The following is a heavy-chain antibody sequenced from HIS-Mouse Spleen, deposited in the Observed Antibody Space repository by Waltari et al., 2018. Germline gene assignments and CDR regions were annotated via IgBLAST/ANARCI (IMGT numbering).Heavy chain of an antibody. Sequence: QVQLVQSGAEVKKPGASVKVSCKASGYTFTGYYMHWVRQAPGQGLEWMGWINHNSGGTNYAQKFQGRVTMTRDTSISTAYMELSRLRSDDTAVYYCARVYSGYDKSDYWGQGTLVTVSS. D-gene: IGHD5-12*01. CDR3: ARVYSGYDKSDY. V-gene: IGHV1-2*02. CDR1: GYTFTGYY. CDR2: INHNSGGT. J-gene: IGHJ4*02.